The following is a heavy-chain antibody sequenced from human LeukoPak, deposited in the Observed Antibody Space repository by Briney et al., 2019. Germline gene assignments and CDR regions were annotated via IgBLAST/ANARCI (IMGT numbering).Heavy chain of an antibody. D-gene: IGHD2-2*03. CDR1: GGSISSGDYY. CDR3: VRQGDGYCTSTNCLFSFDY. Sequence: SQTLSLTCTVSGGSISSGDYYWSWIRQPPGKGLEWIASIYYSGNTYYNPSLKSRVTISEDTSKNQFSLKLSSVTAADTAVYYCVRQGDGYCTSTNCLFSFDYWGQGTLVTVSS. CDR2: IYYSGNT. V-gene: IGHV4-30-2*03. J-gene: IGHJ4*02.